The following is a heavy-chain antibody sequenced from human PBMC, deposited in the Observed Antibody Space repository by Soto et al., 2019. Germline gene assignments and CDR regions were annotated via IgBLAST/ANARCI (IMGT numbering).Heavy chain of an antibody. D-gene: IGHD4-17*01. CDR2: INHSGST. CDR3: ARRTVGSRFDY. Sequence: PSETLSLTCAVYGGSFSGYYWSWIRQPPGKGLEWIGEINHSGSTNYNPSLKSRVTISVDTSKNQFSLKLSSVTAADTAVYYCARRTVGSRFDYWGQGTLVTVSS. V-gene: IGHV4-34*01. J-gene: IGHJ4*02. CDR1: GGSFSGYY.